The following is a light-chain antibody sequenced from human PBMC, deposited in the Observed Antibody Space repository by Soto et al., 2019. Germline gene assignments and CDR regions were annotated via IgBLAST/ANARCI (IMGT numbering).Light chain of an antibody. V-gene: IGKV3-15*01. J-gene: IGKJ2*01. CDR3: QQSNNWPYT. CDR1: QSVSDN. Sequence: EVVMTQSPATLSVSPGERVTLSCRASQSVSDNLAWYQQKPGQAPRLLIYGASTRATTIPASFSGSGSGTEFTPTISSLQSEDFAFYYCQQSNNWPYTFGQGTKLDIK. CDR2: GAS.